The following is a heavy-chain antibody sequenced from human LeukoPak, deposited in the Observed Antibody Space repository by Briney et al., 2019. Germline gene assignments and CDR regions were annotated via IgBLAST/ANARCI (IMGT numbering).Heavy chain of an antibody. J-gene: IGHJ3*02. CDR3: ARGPDVLSHAFDI. Sequence: PSETLSLTCAVYGGSFSGYYWSWIRQPPGKGLEWIGEINHSGSTNYNPSLKSRVTISVDTSKNQFSLKLSSVTAADTAVYYCARGPDVLSHAFDIWGQGTMVTVSS. CDR1: GGSFSGYY. CDR2: INHSGST. D-gene: IGHD3-10*02. V-gene: IGHV4-34*01.